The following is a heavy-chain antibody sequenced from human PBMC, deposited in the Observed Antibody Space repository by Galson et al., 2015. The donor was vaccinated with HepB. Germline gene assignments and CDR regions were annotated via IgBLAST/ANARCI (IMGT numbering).Heavy chain of an antibody. Sequence: SLRLSCAASGFTFSHFDMHWVRQRTGKSLEWVSVIGNVGDTNYADSVKGRFSMSRENAKNSLYLQMNSLRAGDTAVYYCARGNATTGGSFDIWGQGTMVTVSS. D-gene: IGHD4-11*01. J-gene: IGHJ3*02. V-gene: IGHV3-13*01. CDR1: GFTFSHFD. CDR3: ARGNATTGGSFDI. CDR2: IGNVGDT.